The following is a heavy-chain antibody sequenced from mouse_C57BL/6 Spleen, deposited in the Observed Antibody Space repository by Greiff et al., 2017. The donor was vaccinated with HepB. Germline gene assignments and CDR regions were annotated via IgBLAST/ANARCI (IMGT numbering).Heavy chain of an antibody. CDR3: ARRDWDGFDY. CDR2: ISSGSSTI. V-gene: IGHV5-17*01. CDR1: GFTFSDYG. J-gene: IGHJ2*01. D-gene: IGHD4-1*01. Sequence: EVKVEESGGGLVKPGGSLKLSCAASGFTFSDYGMHWVRQAPEKGLEWVAYISSGSSTIYYADTVKGRFTISRDNAKNTLFLQMTSLRSEDTAMYYCARRDWDGFDYWGQGTTLTVSS.